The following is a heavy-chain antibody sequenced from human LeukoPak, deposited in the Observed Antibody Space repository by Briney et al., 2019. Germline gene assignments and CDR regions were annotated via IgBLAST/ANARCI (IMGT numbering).Heavy chain of an antibody. J-gene: IGHJ4*02. D-gene: IGHD3-3*01. CDR3: ARPSYYDFWSGYSKAYFDY. CDR1: GYTFTSYG. Sequence: ASVTLSCTASGYTFTSYGISWVRQAPGQGLEWMGWISAYNGNTNYAQMLQGRVTMTTDTSTSTAYMELRSLRSDDTAVYCCARPSYYDFWSGYSKAYFDYWGQGTLVTVSS. CDR2: ISAYNGNT. V-gene: IGHV1-18*01.